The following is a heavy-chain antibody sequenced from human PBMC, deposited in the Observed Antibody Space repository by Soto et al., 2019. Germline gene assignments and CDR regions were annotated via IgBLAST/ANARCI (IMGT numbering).Heavy chain of an antibody. D-gene: IGHD4-4*01. Sequence: PSETLSLTCTVSGGSISSGDYFWSWIRQPPGKGLEWIGYIYYTGSTYYTPSLRSRVTIEVDTSKDQFSLSLTSVTAADTAIYYCARNPAVTISNYHTMDVWGQGTTVTVSS. J-gene: IGHJ6*02. CDR1: GGSISSGDYF. CDR2: IYYTGST. V-gene: IGHV4-30-4*01. CDR3: ARNPAVTISNYHTMDV.